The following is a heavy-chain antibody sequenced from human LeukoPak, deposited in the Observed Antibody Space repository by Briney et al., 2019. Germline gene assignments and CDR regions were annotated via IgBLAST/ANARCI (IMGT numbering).Heavy chain of an antibody. Sequence: PGGSLRLSCAASGFTFSNYWMSWVRQAPGKGLKWVANIKEDGSEKYYADSVKGRFTISRDNAKNSLNLQMNSLRAEDRAVYYCAREGLWVGLDSGKTRQAYWESWGQGTMVTVSS. CDR1: GFTFSNYW. CDR2: IKEDGSEK. D-gene: IGHD2-21*01. V-gene: IGHV3-7*04. CDR3: AREGLWVGLDSGKTRQAYWES. J-gene: IGHJ3*01.